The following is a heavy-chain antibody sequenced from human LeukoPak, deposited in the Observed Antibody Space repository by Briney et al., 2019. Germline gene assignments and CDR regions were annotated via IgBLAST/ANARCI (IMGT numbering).Heavy chain of an antibody. Sequence: ASVKVSCKASGYTFTSYGISWVRQAPGQGLEWMGWISAYNGNTNYAQKLQGRVTMTTDTSTSTAYMELRSLRSDDTAVYYCARVVTTAMVSFNWFDPWGQGTLVTVSS. D-gene: IGHD5-18*01. CDR3: ARVVTTAMVSFNWFDP. J-gene: IGHJ5*02. CDR1: GYTFTSYG. V-gene: IGHV1-18*01. CDR2: ISAYNGNT.